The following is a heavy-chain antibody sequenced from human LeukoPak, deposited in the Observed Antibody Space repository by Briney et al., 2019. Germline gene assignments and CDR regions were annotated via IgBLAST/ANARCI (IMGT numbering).Heavy chain of an antibody. Sequence: ASVKVSCKPSGYTFIAYYVHWVGQAPGQGLDWMGWLNPNNGGTDYKQKFQGRVTMTRDTSINTAYMELRSLRSDDTAMYYCVTAQPPAAFDIWGQGTMVTVSS. V-gene: IGHV1-2*02. CDR1: GYTFIAYY. D-gene: IGHD2-2*01. J-gene: IGHJ3*02. CDR2: LNPNNGGT. CDR3: VTAQPPAAFDI.